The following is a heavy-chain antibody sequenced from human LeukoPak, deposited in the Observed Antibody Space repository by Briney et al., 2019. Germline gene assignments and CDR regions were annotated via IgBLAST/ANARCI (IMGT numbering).Heavy chain of an antibody. CDR2: IIGGAGGT. CDR1: GFSFSSHG. J-gene: IGHJ4*02. Sequence: GGSLRLSCAASGFSFSSHGMSWVRQAPGKGLEWVSGIIGGAGGTYYADSVKGRFTISRDNAKNTLYLQMNSLTTEDTAMYYCTRLGYCSPGVCYFDYWGQGTLVTVSS. D-gene: IGHD2-8*01. CDR3: TRLGYCSPGVCYFDY. V-gene: IGHV3-23*01.